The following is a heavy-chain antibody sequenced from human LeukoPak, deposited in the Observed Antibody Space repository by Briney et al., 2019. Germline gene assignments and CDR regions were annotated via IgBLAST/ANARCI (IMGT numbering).Heavy chain of an antibody. Sequence: GSLRLSFAASGFSFSSYAMSWVRQAPGKGLEWVSGITDSGGRTYYAESVKGRFTISRDNSKNTLYLQMNSPRAEDTAVYYCAREVRWNDGTNWFDPWGQGTLVTVSS. J-gene: IGHJ5*02. CDR1: GFSFSSYA. D-gene: IGHD1-1*01. CDR2: ITDSGGRT. CDR3: AREVRWNDGTNWFDP. V-gene: IGHV3-23*01.